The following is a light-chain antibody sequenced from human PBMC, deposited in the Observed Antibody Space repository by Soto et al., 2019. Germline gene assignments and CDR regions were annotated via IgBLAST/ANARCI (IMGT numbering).Light chain of an antibody. J-gene: IGLJ1*01. CDR2: YDN. CDR1: NVGSQS. V-gene: IGLV3-21*04. CDR3: QVRDASSDLYV. Sequence: SYELTQPPSVSVAPGQTARITCGGDNVGSQSVHWYQQKPGQAPVVVIYYDNDRPSGITERFSSSNACDTATLTISRVVAGDEADYYCQVRDASSDLYVFGTGTKVTVL.